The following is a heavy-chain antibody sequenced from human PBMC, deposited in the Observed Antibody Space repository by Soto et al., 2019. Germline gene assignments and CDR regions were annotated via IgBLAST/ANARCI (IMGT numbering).Heavy chain of an antibody. CDR3: TRARLTLTTSLIFDF. CDR1: GYTFTNYG. J-gene: IGHJ4*02. V-gene: IGHV1-18*01. D-gene: IGHD3-9*01. CDR2: ISPYSGKT. Sequence: QVQLVQSGAEVKKPGASVKVSCKASGYTFTNYGIAWVRQAPGQGLEWMGWISPYSGKTDYRQNLQGRVTMTADTSXITADMELRSLRSDDTAVYYCTRARLTLTTSLIFDFWGQGTLVTVSS.